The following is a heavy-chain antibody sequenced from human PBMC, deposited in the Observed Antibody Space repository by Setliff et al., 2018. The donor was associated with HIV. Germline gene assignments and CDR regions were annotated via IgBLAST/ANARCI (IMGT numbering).Heavy chain of an antibody. J-gene: IGHJ4*02. D-gene: IGHD6-19*01. CDR1: GFNFKNAW. CDR2: ITKRADET. Sequence: PGGSLRLSCAGSGFNFKNAWMNWVRQAPGKGLEWISYITKRADETHYADSVKGRFTISRDNAKNSLYLQMNSLRAEDTAVYYCARVRQWLSHDYWGQGTLVTVSS. V-gene: IGHV3-11*05. CDR3: ARVRQWLSHDY.